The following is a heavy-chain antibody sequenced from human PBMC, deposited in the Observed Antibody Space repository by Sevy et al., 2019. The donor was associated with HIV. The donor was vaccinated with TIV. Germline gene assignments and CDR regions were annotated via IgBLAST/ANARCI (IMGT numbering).Heavy chain of an antibody. J-gene: IGHJ5*02. V-gene: IGHV4-59*01. CDR2: IHDSGNS. Sequence: SETLSLTCSVSAGSISAYYWSWIRQPPGKGLEWIACIHDSGNSNYNPSLKSRVTISMDTSKNQFSLKVTSVTEADTALYYCARAPPVRSGDDSLNWFDPWGQGILVTVSS. CDR3: ARAPPVRSGDDSLNWFDP. D-gene: IGHD5-12*01. CDR1: AGSISAYY.